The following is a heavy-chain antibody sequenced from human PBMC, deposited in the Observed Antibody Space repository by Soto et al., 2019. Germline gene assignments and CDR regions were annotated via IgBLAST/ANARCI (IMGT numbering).Heavy chain of an antibody. D-gene: IGHD3-10*01. J-gene: IGHJ4*02. Sequence: SETLSLTCTVSGGSISSYYWSWIRQPPGKGLEWIVYIYYSGSTNYNPSLKSRVTISVDTSKNQFSPKLSSVTAADTAVYYCARVGITMVRGVQYYFDYWGQGTLVTVSS. CDR2: IYYSGST. CDR3: ARVGITMVRGVQYYFDY. CDR1: GGSISSYY. V-gene: IGHV4-59*01.